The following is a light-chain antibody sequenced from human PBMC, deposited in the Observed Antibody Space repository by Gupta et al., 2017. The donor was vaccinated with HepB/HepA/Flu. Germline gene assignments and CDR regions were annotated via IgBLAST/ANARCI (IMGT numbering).Light chain of an antibody. J-gene: IGLJ1*01. V-gene: IGLV1-47*02. CDR3: SAWDASLSGPEV. CDR1: SSNIGSNY. Sequence: HSVLTQPHSASGTPGQSFTISCPGSSSNIGSNYVDWYQQIPGTDPTLLIVLNTQRPSGVPDRCYGDTACNSASPDTRGLRYDDEADDYWSAWDASLSGPEVFGTGTKVTV. CDR2: LNT.